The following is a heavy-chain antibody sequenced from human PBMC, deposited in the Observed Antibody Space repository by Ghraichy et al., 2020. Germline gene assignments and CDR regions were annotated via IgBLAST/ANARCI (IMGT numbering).Heavy chain of an antibody. Sequence: GSLRLSCAASGFTFSSYGMHWVRQAPGKGLEWVAVISYDGSNKYYADSVKGRFTISRDNSKNTLYLQMNSLRAEDTAVYYCAKNRVYGSALDPWGQGTLVTVSS. CDR1: GFTFSSYG. V-gene: IGHV3-30*18. CDR3: AKNRVYGSALDP. J-gene: IGHJ5*02. CDR2: ISYDGSNK. D-gene: IGHD3-10*01.